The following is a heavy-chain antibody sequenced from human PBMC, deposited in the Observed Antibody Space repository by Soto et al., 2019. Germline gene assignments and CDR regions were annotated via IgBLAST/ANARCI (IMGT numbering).Heavy chain of an antibody. V-gene: IGHV1-18*01. CDR1: GYTFTSYG. D-gene: IGHD3-22*01. CDR2: INTYNGNT. Sequence: QVQLVQSGAEVKKPGASVKVSCKASGYTFTSYGISWVRQAPGQGLEWMGWINTYNGNTNHARKFQGRVTMTTDTSTGTAYMEVRSLRYDDTAVYYCARAPSYYDRSGYPFEYWGQGTLVTVSS. CDR3: ARAPSYYDRSGYPFEY. J-gene: IGHJ4*02.